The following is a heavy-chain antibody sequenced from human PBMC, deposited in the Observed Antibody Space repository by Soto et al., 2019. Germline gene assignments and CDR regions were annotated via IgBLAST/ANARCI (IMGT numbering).Heavy chain of an antibody. CDR2: INHSGST. J-gene: IGHJ6*03. D-gene: IGHD4-17*01. V-gene: IGHV4-34*01. Sequence: SETLSLTCTVYGGSFSGYYWSWIRQPPGKGLEWIGEINHSGSTNYNPSLKSRVTISVDTSKNQFSLKLSSVTAADTAVYYCAREDYGDYSWAAYYYMDVWGKGTTVTVSS. CDR3: AREDYGDYSWAAYYYMDV. CDR1: GGSFSGYY.